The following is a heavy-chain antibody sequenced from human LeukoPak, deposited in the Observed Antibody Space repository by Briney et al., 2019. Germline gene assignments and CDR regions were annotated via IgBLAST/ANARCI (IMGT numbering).Heavy chain of an antibody. CDR3: ASSRGSEPGATYY. J-gene: IGHJ4*02. V-gene: IGHV3-11*01. CDR1: GFTFSDYY. D-gene: IGHD2-2*01. Sequence: PGGSLRLSCAASGFTFSDYYMSWIRQAPGKGLEWVSYISSSGSTIYYADSVKGRFTISRDNAKNSLYLQMNSLRAEGTAVYYCASSRGSEPGATYYWGQGTLVTVSS. CDR2: ISSSGSTI.